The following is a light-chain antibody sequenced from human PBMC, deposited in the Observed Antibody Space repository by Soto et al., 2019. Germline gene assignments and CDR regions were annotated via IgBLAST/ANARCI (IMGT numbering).Light chain of an antibody. CDR1: QDIGNS. Sequence: DIQMTQYPSSLAASVGDRVTITCQASQDIGNSVNWYQQKPGKAPKLLIYTASNLETGVPSRFSGSGSGTEFTLTISSLQPDDFATYYCQQYNSYPWTFGQGTKVDIK. CDR2: TAS. J-gene: IGKJ1*01. CDR3: QQYNSYPWT. V-gene: IGKV1-33*01.